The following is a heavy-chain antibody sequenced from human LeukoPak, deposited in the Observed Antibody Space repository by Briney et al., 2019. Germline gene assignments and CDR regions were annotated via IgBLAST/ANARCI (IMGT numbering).Heavy chain of an antibody. V-gene: IGHV4-4*07. CDR1: GGSISGYY. CDR3: ARALYSSGWYHRPDYFDY. CDR2: IYTSGST. D-gene: IGHD6-19*01. Sequence: SETLSLTCTVSGGSISGYYWSWIRQPAGKGLEWIGRIYTSGSTNYNPSLKSRVTMSVDTSKNQFSLKLSSVTAADTAVYYCARALYSSGWYHRPDYFDYWGQGTLVTVSS. J-gene: IGHJ4*02.